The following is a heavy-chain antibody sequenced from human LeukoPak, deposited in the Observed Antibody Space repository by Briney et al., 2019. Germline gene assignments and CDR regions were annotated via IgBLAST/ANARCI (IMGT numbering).Heavy chain of an antibody. Sequence: PGGSLRLSCAPSGFTFSDFAMSWVRQSPGKGLEWVSSITTSGESTYYADSVKGRFAISRDNSGSTLYLQMNSLRSEDSAVYYCAKRLARGYYGKLIFDYWGQGALVTVSS. CDR3: AKRLARGYYGKLIFDY. D-gene: IGHD2-15*01. J-gene: IGHJ4*02. CDR2: ITTSGEST. V-gene: IGHV3-23*01. CDR1: GFTFSDFA.